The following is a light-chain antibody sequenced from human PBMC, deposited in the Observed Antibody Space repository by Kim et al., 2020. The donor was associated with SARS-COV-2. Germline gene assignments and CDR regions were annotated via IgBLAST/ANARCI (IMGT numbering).Light chain of an antibody. J-gene: IGKJ1*01. Sequence: EIVLTQSPATLSLSPGERATLSCRASQSINKYLAWYQQKPGQAPRLLIYDASNRATGIPARFSGSGSGTDFTLTISTLEPEDFAVYYCQHRKTFGQGTKVDIK. CDR3: QHRKT. CDR1: QSINKY. V-gene: IGKV3-11*01. CDR2: DAS.